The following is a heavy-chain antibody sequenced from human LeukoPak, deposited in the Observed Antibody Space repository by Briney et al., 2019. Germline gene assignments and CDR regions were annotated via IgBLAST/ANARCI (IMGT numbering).Heavy chain of an antibody. V-gene: IGHV1-46*01. Sequence: ASVKVSCKASGYTFTSNYIHWVRQAPGQGLEWVGMIYPRDGSTSYAQKFQGRVTVTRDTSASTVHMELSGLRSEDTAVYYCARDQEGFDYWGQGTLVTVSS. CDR1: GYTFTSNY. CDR3: ARDQEGFDY. CDR2: IYPRDGST. J-gene: IGHJ4*02.